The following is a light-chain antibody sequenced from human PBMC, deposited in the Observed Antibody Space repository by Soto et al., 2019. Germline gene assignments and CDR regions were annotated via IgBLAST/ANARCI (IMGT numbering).Light chain of an antibody. CDR1: SSDIGGYSY. Sequence: QSALTQPASVSGSPGQSITISCTGTSSDIGGYSYVSWYRQLPGKAPKVMIYDVSYRPSGVSNRFSGSKSGNTASPTISGLQAEDEGDYYCSSYIGSSHLFGTGTKVTVL. V-gene: IGLV2-14*01. J-gene: IGLJ1*01. CDR3: SSYIGSSHL. CDR2: DVS.